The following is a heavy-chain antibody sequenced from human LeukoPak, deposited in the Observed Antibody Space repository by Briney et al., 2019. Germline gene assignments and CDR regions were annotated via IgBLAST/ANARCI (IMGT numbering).Heavy chain of an antibody. CDR1: GFTFSSYW. CDR2: IHPSGST. V-gene: IGHV4-4*07. CDR3: ARGPPPDFDY. Sequence: GSLRLSCAASGFTFSSYWMSWVRQPAGKGLEWIGRIHPSGSTNYNPSLKSRVTLSVDTSKNQFSLKLSSVTAADTAVYYCARGPPPDFDYWGRGTLVTVSS. J-gene: IGHJ4*02.